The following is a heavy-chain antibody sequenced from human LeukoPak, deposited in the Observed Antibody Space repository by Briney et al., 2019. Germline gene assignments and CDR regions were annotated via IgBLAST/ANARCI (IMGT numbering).Heavy chain of an antibody. D-gene: IGHD1-26*01. CDR1: GGFFSGYY. J-gene: IGHJ4*02. CDR2: INHSGST. V-gene: IGHV4-34*01. Sequence: SETLSLTCAVYGGFFSGYYWSWIRQPPGKRLEWIGEINHSGSTNYNPSLKRRVTISVDTSKKQSALKLSSGTAADPAVYYCARGRGRGSYHLTYFDYWGQGTLVTASS. CDR3: ARGRGRGSYHLTYFDY.